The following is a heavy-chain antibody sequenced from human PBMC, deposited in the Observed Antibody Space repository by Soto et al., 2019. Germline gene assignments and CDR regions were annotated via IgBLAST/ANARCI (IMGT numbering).Heavy chain of an antibody. CDR3: ARESEDLTSNFDY. V-gene: IGHV3-21*06. CDR1: GFTFTRYS. Sequence: GGSLRLSCGASGFTFTRYSMNWVRQAPGKGLEWVSSISSTTNYIYYGDSMKGRFTISRDNAKNPLYLEMNSLRAEDTAVYYCARESEDLTSNFDYWGQGTLVTVSS. J-gene: IGHJ4*02. CDR2: ISSTTNYI.